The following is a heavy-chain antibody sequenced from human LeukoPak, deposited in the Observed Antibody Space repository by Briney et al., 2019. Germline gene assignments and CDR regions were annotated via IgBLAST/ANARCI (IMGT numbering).Heavy chain of an antibody. CDR3: ARVSYSSGWHPFDY. Sequence: RSETLSLTCTVSGGSISSYYWSWIRQPAGTALEWIGRIYTSGTITYNPSLKSRVTISVDTSKNQFSLKLSSVTAADTAVYYCARVSYSSGWHPFDYWGQGTLVTVSS. CDR2: IYTSGTI. V-gene: IGHV4-4*07. CDR1: GGSISSYY. D-gene: IGHD6-19*01. J-gene: IGHJ4*02.